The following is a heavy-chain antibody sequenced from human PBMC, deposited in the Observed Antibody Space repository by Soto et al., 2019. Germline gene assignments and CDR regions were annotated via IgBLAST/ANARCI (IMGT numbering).Heavy chain of an antibody. D-gene: IGHD6-19*01. J-gene: IGHJ4*02. CDR3: ARSVEGHFDY. Sequence: EVQLVESGGDLVQRGGSLRLSCVASGFTFSVYSMNWVRQAPGKGLEWFSYITSDTKTIKYAVSVKGRFTISRDKAKNSVYLQMNSLRDEDTAVYYCARSVEGHFDYWGQGTVVTVSS. CDR2: ITSDTKTI. CDR1: GFTFSVYS. V-gene: IGHV3-48*02.